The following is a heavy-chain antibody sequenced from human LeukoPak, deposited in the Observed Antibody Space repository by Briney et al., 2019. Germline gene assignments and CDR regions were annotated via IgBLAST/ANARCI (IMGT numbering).Heavy chain of an antibody. D-gene: IGHD7-27*01. V-gene: IGHV3-20*04. J-gene: IGHJ4*02. CDR1: GFTFDDHG. Sequence: PGTSLRLSCAASGFTFDDHGMGWVRQVPGKALEWVSGINWNGETTAYADSVKGRFSISRDSARNSLFLQMNSLRVEDTVLYYCAREGGANWDPFDYWGQGTLVTVSS. CDR3: AREGGANWDPFDY. CDR2: INWNGETT.